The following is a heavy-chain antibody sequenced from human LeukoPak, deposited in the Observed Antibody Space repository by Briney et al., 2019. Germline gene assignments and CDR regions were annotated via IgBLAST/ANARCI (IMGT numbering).Heavy chain of an antibody. V-gene: IGHV3-9*01. J-gene: IGHJ4*02. CDR1: GFTFDDYA. CDR3: AKDIRPYGSGSYVDY. Sequence: GGSLRLSCAASGFTFDDYAMHWVRQAPGKGLEWVSGISWNSGSIGYADSVKGRFTISRDNAKNSLYLQVNSLRAEDTALYYCAKDIRPYGSGSYVDYWGQGTLVTVSS. CDR2: ISWNSGSI. D-gene: IGHD3-10*01.